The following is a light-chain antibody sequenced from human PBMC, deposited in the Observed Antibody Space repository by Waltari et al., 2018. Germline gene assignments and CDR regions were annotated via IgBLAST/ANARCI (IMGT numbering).Light chain of an antibody. CDR3: QNYYNWPPGP. Sequence: EIVVTQSPAALSVSPGERATLSCRASESVSSKLAWYQQKPGQAPRLLIYGASTRATGVPARFSGSGSGTEFTLTISSLQSEDFAVYYCQNYYNWPPGPFGQGTKVEIK. CDR2: GAS. CDR1: ESVSSK. V-gene: IGKV3-15*01. J-gene: IGKJ1*01.